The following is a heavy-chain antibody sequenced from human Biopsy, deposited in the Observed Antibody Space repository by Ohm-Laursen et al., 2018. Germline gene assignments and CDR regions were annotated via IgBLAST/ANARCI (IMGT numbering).Heavy chain of an antibody. CDR2: ISWDSGRI. CDR3: ATPFQYYDSWGGYPPFDH. D-gene: IGHD3-3*01. J-gene: IGHJ4*02. V-gene: IGHV3-9*01. Sequence: SLRLSCAASGFIFDDYAMHWVRQAPGKGLEWVSGISWDSGRIDYADSVEGRFTISRDNAKNSLYLQMNSLKSEDTAVYYCATPFQYYDSWGGYPPFDHWGQGTLVTVSS. CDR1: GFIFDDYA.